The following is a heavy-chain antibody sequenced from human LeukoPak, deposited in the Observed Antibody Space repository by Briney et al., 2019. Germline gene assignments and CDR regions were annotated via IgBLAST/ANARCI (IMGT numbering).Heavy chain of an antibody. D-gene: IGHD2-2*01. Sequence: GGSLRLSCAASGFTFSDYYMTWIRQAPGKGLEWVSYISSSGSTIYYADSVKGRFTISRDNAKNSLYLQMNSLRAEDTAVYYCARGSDCSSTSCPSYYYYGMDVWGKGTTVTVSS. CDR3: ARGSDCSSTSCPSYYYYGMDV. CDR1: GFTFSDYY. V-gene: IGHV3-11*04. CDR2: ISSSGSTI. J-gene: IGHJ6*04.